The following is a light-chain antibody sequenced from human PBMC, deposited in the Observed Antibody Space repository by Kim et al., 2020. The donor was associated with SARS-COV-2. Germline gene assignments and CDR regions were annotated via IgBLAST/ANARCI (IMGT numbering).Light chain of an antibody. J-gene: IGKJ1*01. CDR2: KAS. Sequence: SASVGDRVTITGRASQRINIWLAWYQQKPGKAPKLLIYKASSLESGVPSRFSGSGSGTEFTLTISSLQPDDIATYYCQQYNTYWTFGQGTKVDIK. V-gene: IGKV1-5*03. CDR3: QQYNTYWT. CDR1: QRINIW.